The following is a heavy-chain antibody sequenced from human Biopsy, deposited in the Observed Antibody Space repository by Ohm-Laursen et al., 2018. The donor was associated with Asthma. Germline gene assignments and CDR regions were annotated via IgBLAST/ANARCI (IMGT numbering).Heavy chain of an antibody. CDR2: VYWTGGT. Sequence: SETLSLTCSVYGGSISSFYWSWIRQSPEKGLEWMGYVYWTGGTNYNPSLKSRVTMSVDTSKNRMFLGLTSVTAADTAIYYCVRAVRNEQWLAPFDYWGQGKPVTVSS. V-gene: IGHV4-59*01. J-gene: IGHJ4*02. CDR1: GGSISSFY. CDR3: VRAVRNEQWLAPFDY. D-gene: IGHD6-19*01.